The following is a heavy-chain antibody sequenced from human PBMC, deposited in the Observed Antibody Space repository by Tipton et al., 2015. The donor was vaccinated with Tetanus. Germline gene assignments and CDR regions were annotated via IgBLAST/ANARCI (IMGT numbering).Heavy chain of an antibody. V-gene: IGHV3-11*01. CDR3: ARGRGRCAFYP. CDR2: ISDTASTI. CDR1: GLSFSDYF. J-gene: IGHJ3*01. D-gene: IGHD2-15*01. Sequence: SLRLSCAASGLSFSDYFMGWVRQAPGEGLEWISYISDTASTIHYADSVRGRFTISRDNAKESLFLEMNGLRAEDTAVDYCARGRGRCAFYPWGQGTMVTISS.